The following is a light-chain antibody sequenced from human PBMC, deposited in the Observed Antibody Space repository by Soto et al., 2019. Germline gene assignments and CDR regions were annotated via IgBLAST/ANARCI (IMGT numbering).Light chain of an antibody. CDR2: EVS. V-gene: IGLV2-14*01. Sequence: QSVLTQPASVSGSPGQSITISCTGTSSDIGGYNYVSWYQQHPGEAPKLVIYEVSNRPSGISNRFSGSKSGNTASLTISGRQAEDEADYYCSSFTSSSTQVLGGGTKLTVL. CDR3: SSFTSSSTQV. CDR1: SSDIGGYNY. J-gene: IGLJ3*02.